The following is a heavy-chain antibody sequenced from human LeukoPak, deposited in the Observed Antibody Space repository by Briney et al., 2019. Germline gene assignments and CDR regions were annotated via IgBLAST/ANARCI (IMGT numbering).Heavy chain of an antibody. Sequence: SGGSLRLSCAASGFTFSSYAMSWVRQAPGKGLEWVSAISGSGGSTYYADSVKGRFTISRDNSKNTLYLQMNSLRAEDTAVYYCAKGYTVLGWLLIDYWGQGTLVTVSS. CDR3: AKGYTVLGWLLIDY. J-gene: IGHJ4*02. D-gene: IGHD3-3*01. CDR2: ISGSGGST. CDR1: GFTFSSYA. V-gene: IGHV3-23*01.